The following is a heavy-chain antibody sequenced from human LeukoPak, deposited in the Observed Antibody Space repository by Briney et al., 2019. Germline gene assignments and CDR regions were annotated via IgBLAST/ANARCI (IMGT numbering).Heavy chain of an antibody. D-gene: IGHD3-3*01. J-gene: IGHJ4*02. CDR3: ARHSIGFWSGYPSDY. CDR1: GYSFRSYW. CDR2: IYPGDSDT. Sequence: PGESLKISCKGSGYSFRSYWIGWVRQMPGKGLEWMGIIYPGDSDTRYSPSFQGQVTISADKSIGTAYLQWSSLKASDTAMYYCARHSIGFWSGYPSDYWGQGTLVTVSS. V-gene: IGHV5-51*01.